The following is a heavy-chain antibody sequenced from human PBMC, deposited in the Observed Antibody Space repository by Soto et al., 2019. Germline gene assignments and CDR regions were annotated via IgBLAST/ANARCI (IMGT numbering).Heavy chain of an antibody. CDR1: GGSVSSGSYY. V-gene: IGHV4-61*01. CDR3: ARLLYSNYFWGYYYGMDV. J-gene: IGHJ6*02. CDR2: IYYSGST. D-gene: IGHD4-4*01. Sequence: PSETLSLTCTVSGGSVSSGSYYWSWIRQPPGKGLEWIGYIYYSGSTNYNPSLKSRVTISVDTSKNQFSLKLSSVTAADTAVYYCARLLYSNYFWGYYYGMDVWGQGTTVTVSS.